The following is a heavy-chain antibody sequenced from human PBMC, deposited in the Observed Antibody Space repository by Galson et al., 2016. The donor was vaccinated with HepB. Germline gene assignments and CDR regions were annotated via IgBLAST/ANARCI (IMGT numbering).Heavy chain of an antibody. J-gene: IGHJ3*02. Sequence: SVKVSCKASGYTFTGYYIHWVRQAPGQGLEWMGWIDPNDGGTNYAHRFQGRVTMTTDTSTITAYMELRRLTSDDTAVYYCAIGYGAKTPGDAFDNWGQGTMVTVSS. CDR1: GYTFTGYY. CDR3: AIGYGAKTPGDAFDN. V-gene: IGHV1-2*02. D-gene: IGHD5-18*01. CDR2: IDPNDGGT.